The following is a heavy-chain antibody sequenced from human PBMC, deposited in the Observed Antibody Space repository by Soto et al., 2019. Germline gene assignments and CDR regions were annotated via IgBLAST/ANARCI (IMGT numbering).Heavy chain of an antibody. CDR3: SIGSWSAETFDV. D-gene: IGHD2-2*01. J-gene: IGHJ3*01. CDR1: GGTFNTYT. V-gene: IGHV1-69*02. Sequence: QVHLIQSGAEVKKPGSSVKVSCKAAGGTFNTYTLIWVRQAPGHGLEWMGRIIPMLTVTNSAQKFQGRLTLTADKSTGTVFMELPSLRSDDTAFYYCSIGSWSAETFDVWGQGTMVTVSS. CDR2: IIPMLTVT.